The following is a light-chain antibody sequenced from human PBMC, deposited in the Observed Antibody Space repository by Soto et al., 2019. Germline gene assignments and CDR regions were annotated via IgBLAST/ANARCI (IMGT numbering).Light chain of an antibody. CDR1: QGISSW. Sequence: DIQMTQSPSPVSSSVGDRVIITCRASQGISSWFAWYQQKPGKAPKVLIYGASILQSGVPSRFSGSGAGTDFTLTISSLQPEDLATYFCQQSNHFPLTFGGGTKVDIK. CDR2: GAS. CDR3: QQSNHFPLT. V-gene: IGKV1-12*01. J-gene: IGKJ4*01.